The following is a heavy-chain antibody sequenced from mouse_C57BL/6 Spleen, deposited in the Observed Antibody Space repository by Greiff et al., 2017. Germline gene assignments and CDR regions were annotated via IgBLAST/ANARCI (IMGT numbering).Heavy chain of an antibody. V-gene: IGHV1-55*01. D-gene: IGHD2-5*01. Sequence: QVQLQQPGAELVKPGASVKMSCKASGYTFTSYWITWVKQRPGQGLEWIGDIYPGSGSTNYNEKFKSKATLTVDTSSSTAYMQLSSLTSEDSAVYYCARPHYSNYPWGYWGQGTTLTVSS. CDR2: IYPGSGST. J-gene: IGHJ2*01. CDR3: ARPHYSNYPWGY. CDR1: GYTFTSYW.